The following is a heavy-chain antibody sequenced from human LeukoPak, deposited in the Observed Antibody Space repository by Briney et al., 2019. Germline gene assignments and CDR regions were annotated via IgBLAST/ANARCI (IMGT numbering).Heavy chain of an antibody. Sequence: SETLSLTCAVYGGSFSGYYWSWIRQPPGKGLEWIGEINHSGSTNYNPSLKSRVTISVDTSKNQFSLKLSSVTAADTAVYYCARDDTGAYYYDSRGYQRSDWGQGTLVTVSS. V-gene: IGHV4-34*01. J-gene: IGHJ4*02. CDR2: INHSGST. CDR3: ARDDTGAYYYDSRGYQRSD. D-gene: IGHD3-22*01. CDR1: GGSFSGYY.